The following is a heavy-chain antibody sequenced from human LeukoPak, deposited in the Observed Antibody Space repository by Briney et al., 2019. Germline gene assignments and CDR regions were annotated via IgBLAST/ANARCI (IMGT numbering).Heavy chain of an antibody. CDR1: GLSLNTAGVG. CDR3: AKAGYGSGSYLRYYYYGRTS. D-gene: IGHD3-10*01. J-gene: IGHJ6*02. Sequence: SGPTLVKPTQPLTLTCTLSGLSLNTAGVGVGWIRQPPGKALEWLALIYWDDDKRYNPSLKTRLTITKDTSKNQVVLTVTNMDPWDKATYYGAKAGYGSGSYLRYYYYGRTSGAKGPRSPSP. CDR2: IYWDDDK. V-gene: IGHV2-5*02.